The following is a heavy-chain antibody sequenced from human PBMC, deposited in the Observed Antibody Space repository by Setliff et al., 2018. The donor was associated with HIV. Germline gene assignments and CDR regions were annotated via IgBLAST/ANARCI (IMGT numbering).Heavy chain of an antibody. CDR1: GGSISSSSYY. CDR2: ISYSGST. J-gene: IGHJ3*02. CDR3: ARHSCGTTACYGPDM. Sequence: SETLSLTCPVSGGSISSSSYYWGWIRQPPGKGLEWIGSISYSGSTYYNPSLKSRVTISVDTSTNQVSLRVSSVTPADTAVYYCARHSCGTTACYGPDMWGPGTMVTVSS. V-gene: IGHV4-39*07. D-gene: IGHD2-15*01.